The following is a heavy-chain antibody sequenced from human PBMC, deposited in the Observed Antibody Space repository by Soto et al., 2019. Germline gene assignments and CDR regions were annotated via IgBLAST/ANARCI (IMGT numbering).Heavy chain of an antibody. J-gene: IGHJ3*02. CDR2: ISYDGSNK. CDR1: GFTFSSYG. Sequence: QVQLVESGGGVVQPGRSLRLSCAASGFTFSSYGMHWVRQAPGKGLEWVAVISYDGSNKYYADSVKGRFTISRDNSKKTLYLQMNSLRAEDTAVYYCAKDSAAAGNAFDIWGQGTMVTVSS. V-gene: IGHV3-30*18. CDR3: AKDSAAAGNAFDI. D-gene: IGHD2-2*01.